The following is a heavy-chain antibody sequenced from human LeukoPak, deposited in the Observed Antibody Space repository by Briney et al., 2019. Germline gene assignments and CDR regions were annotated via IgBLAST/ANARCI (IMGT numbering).Heavy chain of an antibody. Sequence: PGGSLRLSCAASGFTFNTYWMSWVRQAPGKGLEWVANIKQDGSEKYYVDSVKGRFTISRDDTKNSLFLQMNSLRVEDTAVYYCARDRRLRYSGYKFDCWGQGTLVTVSS. CDR1: GFTFNTYW. D-gene: IGHD5-12*01. V-gene: IGHV3-7*01. CDR3: ARDRRLRYSGYKFDC. J-gene: IGHJ4*02. CDR2: IKQDGSEK.